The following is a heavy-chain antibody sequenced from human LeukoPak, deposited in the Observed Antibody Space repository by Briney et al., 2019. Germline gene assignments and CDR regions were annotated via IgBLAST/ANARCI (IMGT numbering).Heavy chain of an antibody. Sequence: GGSLRLSCGTSGFIFRTYAMTWVRQAPGKGLEWVSYISSSSSTIYYADSVKGRFTISRDNAKNSLYLQMNSLRAEDTAVYCCARDRYDYVWGSYRYTFDYWGQGTLVTVSS. J-gene: IGHJ4*02. CDR2: ISSSSSTI. CDR1: GFIFRTYA. CDR3: ARDRYDYVWGSYRYTFDY. V-gene: IGHV3-48*01. D-gene: IGHD3-16*02.